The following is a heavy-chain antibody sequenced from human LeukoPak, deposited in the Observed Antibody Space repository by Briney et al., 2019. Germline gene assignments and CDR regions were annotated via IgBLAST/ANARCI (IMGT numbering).Heavy chain of an antibody. CDR3: ATNSIGYCSGGSCYQVSDY. V-gene: IGHV4-4*02. D-gene: IGHD2-15*01. J-gene: IGHJ4*02. CDR2: IYHSGST. Sequence: SSETLSLTCAVSGGSISSNNWWSWVRQPPGKGLEWIGEIYHSGSTNYNPSLKSRVTISVDKSKKQFSLKLSSVTAADTAVYYCATNSIGYCSGGSCYQVSDYWGQGTLVTVSS. CDR1: GGSISSNNW.